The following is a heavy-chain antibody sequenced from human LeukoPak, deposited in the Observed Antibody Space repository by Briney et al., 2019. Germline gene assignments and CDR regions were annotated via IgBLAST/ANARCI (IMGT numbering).Heavy chain of an antibody. Sequence: GGSLRLFCAASGFTFSSYAIHWVRQAPGKGLEWVAVISYDGSNKYYADSVKGRFTISRDNSKNTLYLQMNSLRAEDTAVYYCARGSSWHRGAFDIWGQGTMVTVSS. J-gene: IGHJ3*02. CDR2: ISYDGSNK. CDR1: GFTFSSYA. CDR3: ARGSSWHRGAFDI. V-gene: IGHV3-30*14. D-gene: IGHD6-13*01.